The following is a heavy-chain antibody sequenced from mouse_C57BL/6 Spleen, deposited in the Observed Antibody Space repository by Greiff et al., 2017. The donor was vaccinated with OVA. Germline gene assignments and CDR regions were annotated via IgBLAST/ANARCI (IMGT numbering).Heavy chain of an antibody. CDR3: TRDPYYYGSFSWFAY. Sequence: EVMLVESGEGLVKPGGSLKLSCAASGFTFSSYAMSWVRQTPEKRLEWVAYISSGGDYIYYADTVKGRFTISRDNARNTLYLQMSSLKSEDTAMYYCTRDPYYYGSFSWFAYWGQGTLVTVSA. J-gene: IGHJ3*01. CDR2: ISSGGDYI. V-gene: IGHV5-9-1*02. CDR1: GFTFSSYA. D-gene: IGHD1-1*01.